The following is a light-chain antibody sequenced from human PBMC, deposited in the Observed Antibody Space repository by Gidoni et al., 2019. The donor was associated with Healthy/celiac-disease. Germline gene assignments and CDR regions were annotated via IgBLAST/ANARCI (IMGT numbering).Light chain of an antibody. CDR1: STNIGAGYE. CDR3: QSYDSSLSGFYV. J-gene: IGLJ1*01. V-gene: IGLV1-40*01. Sequence: QSVLTQPPSVSGAPGQRVPISCTGSSTNIGAGYEVHWYQQLPGTAPKLLIYGNSNRPSGVPDRFSGSKSGTSASLAITGLQAEDEADYYGQSYDSSLSGFYVFGTGTKVTVL. CDR2: GNS.